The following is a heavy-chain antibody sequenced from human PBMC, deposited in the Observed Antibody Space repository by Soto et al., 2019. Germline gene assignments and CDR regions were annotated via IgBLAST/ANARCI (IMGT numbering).Heavy chain of an antibody. V-gene: IGHV5-51*01. CDR2: IYPGDSDT. CDR3: AGGGVRGVITRTRDYYGMDV. Sequence: GESLKISCKGSGYSFASYWIGWVRQMPGKGLEWMGIIYPGDSDTRYSPSFQGQVTISADKSISTAYLQWSSLKASDTAMYYCAGGGVRGVITRTRDYYGMDVWGQGTTVTV. D-gene: IGHD3-10*01. J-gene: IGHJ6*02. CDR1: GYSFASYW.